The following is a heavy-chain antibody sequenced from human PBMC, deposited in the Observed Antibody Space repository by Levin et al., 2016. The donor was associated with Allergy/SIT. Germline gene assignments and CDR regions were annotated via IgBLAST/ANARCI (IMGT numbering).Heavy chain of an antibody. V-gene: IGHV3-48*03. J-gene: IGHJ6*02. CDR1: GFTFSSYE. D-gene: IGHD6-19*01. CDR2: ISSSGSTI. Sequence: GESLKISCAASGFTFSSYEMNWVRQAPGKGLEWVSYISSSGSTIYYADSVKGRFTISRDNAKNSLYLQMNSLRAEDTAVYYCARGVAVAGTGGYYYYYYGMDVWGQGTTVTVSS. CDR3: ARGVAVAGTGGYYYYYYGMDV.